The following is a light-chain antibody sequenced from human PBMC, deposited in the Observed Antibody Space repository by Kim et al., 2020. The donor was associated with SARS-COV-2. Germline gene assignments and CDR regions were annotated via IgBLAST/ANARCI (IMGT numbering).Light chain of an antibody. J-gene: IGKJ4*01. CDR1: QGMSSW. Sequence: YVGERVTITCLGSQGMSSWLAWYQQNPRKAPKLLIYTASSLQSWVPSRCIGSGSWTDFTLTISSLQPEDFATYYCQQANSFPPTFGVGTKV. CDR2: TAS. CDR3: QQANSFPPT. V-gene: IGKV1-12*01.